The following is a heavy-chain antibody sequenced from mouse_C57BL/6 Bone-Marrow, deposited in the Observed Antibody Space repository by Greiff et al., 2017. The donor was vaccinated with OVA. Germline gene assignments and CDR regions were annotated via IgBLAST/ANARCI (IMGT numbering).Heavy chain of an antibody. Sequence: QVQLQQPGAELVKPGASVKLSCKASGYTFTSYWMHWVKQRPGQGLEWIGMIHPNSGSTNYNEKFQSKATLTVDNSSSTEYMQLSSQTSEDSAVDCYARWGLRAYWGQGTLVTVSA. J-gene: IGHJ3*01. CDR1: GYTFTSYW. CDR2: IHPNSGST. CDR3: ARWGLRAY. V-gene: IGHV1-64*01.